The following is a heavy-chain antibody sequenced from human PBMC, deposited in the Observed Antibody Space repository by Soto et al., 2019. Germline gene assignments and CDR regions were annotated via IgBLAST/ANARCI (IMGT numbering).Heavy chain of an antibody. Sequence: SETLSLTCTVSGGSISSSSYYWGWIRQPPGKGLEWIGSIYYSGSTYYNPSLKSRVTISVDTSKNQFSLKLSSVTTADTAVYYCARSNVFITMIVVNWFDPWGQGTLVTVSS. CDR1: GGSISSSSYY. V-gene: IGHV4-39*01. J-gene: IGHJ5*02. CDR2: IYYSGST. CDR3: ARSNVFITMIVVNWFDP. D-gene: IGHD3-22*01.